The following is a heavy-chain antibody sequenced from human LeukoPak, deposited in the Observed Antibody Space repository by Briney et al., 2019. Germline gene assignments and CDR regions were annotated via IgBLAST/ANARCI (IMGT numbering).Heavy chain of an antibody. CDR2: IWYDGSNK. Sequence: PGRSLRLSCAASGFTFSSYGMHWVRQAPGKGLEWVAVIWYDGSNKYYADSVKGRFTISRDNFKNTLYLQMNSLRAEDTAVYYCARDPRRLGLPNAFDIWGQGTMVTVSS. D-gene: IGHD6-25*01. V-gene: IGHV3-33*08. CDR3: ARDPRRLGLPNAFDI. J-gene: IGHJ3*02. CDR1: GFTFSSYG.